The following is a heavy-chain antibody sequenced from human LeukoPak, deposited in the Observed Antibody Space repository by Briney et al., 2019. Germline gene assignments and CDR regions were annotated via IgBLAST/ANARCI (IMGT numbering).Heavy chain of an antibody. J-gene: IGHJ4*02. D-gene: IGHD3-9*01. Sequence: ASVKVSCKASGYTLTAYYIYWVRQAPGQGLEWMGRINPNSGGTNYAQKFQGRVTMTRDTSISTAYMELSRLRSDDTAVYYCARVYYDILTGYKPFDYWGQGTLVTVSS. V-gene: IGHV1-2*06. CDR3: ARVYYDILTGYKPFDY. CDR1: GYTLTAYY. CDR2: INPNSGGT.